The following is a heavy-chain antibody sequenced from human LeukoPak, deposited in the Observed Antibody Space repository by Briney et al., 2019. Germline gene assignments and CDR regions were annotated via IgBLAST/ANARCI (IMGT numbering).Heavy chain of an antibody. J-gene: IGHJ6*02. CDR2: IIPIFGTA. Sequence: SVKVSCKDSGGTFSSYAISWVRQAPGQGLEWMGGIIPIFGTANYAQKFQGRVTITADESTSTAYMELSSLRSEDTAVYYCARGSLYDYGDYYGMDVWGQGTTVTVSS. V-gene: IGHV1-69*13. CDR1: GGTFSSYA. CDR3: ARGSLYDYGDYYGMDV. D-gene: IGHD4-17*01.